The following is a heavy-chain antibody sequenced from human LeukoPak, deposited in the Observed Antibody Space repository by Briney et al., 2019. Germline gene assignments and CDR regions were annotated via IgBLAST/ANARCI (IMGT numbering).Heavy chain of an antibody. CDR2: IYTSGST. CDR3: ARQAGYFDY. Sequence: SETLSLTCTVAGGSISSYYWIWIRQPPGKGLEWIGYIYTSGSTKYNPSLKIRVTISVDTSKNQFSLKLSSVTAADTAVYYCARQAGYFDYWGQGTLVTVSS. CDR1: GGSISSYY. V-gene: IGHV4-4*09. J-gene: IGHJ4*02.